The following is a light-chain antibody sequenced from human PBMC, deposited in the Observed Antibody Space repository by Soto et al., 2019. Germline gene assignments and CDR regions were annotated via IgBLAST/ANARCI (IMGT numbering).Light chain of an antibody. CDR3: QQYTGPPTT. J-gene: IGKJ5*01. CDR1: QSVSRN. CDR2: DAS. V-gene: IGKV3-11*01. Sequence: EIVLTQSPATLSLSPGERATLSCRASQSVSRNLAWYQQKPGQAPRLLINDASNRATGIPARFSGSGSGTDFTLTITRLEPEDSAVYFCQQYTGPPTTFGQGTRLEIK.